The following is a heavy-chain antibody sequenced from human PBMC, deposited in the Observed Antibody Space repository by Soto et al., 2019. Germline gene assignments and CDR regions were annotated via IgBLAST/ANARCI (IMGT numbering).Heavy chain of an antibody. CDR3: ARGRTVRNYADDSSDYFYFFDY. Sequence: SETLSLTCTVSGDSISTFYWGWMRQSPGKELEWIGYVYYTGSTNYNPSLMSRVTISVDRSKNQFSLKLTSANAADTAVYYCARGRTVRNYADDSSDYFYFFDYWGQGTQVTVS. CDR1: GDSISTFY. J-gene: IGHJ4*02. D-gene: IGHD3-22*01. CDR2: VYYTGST. V-gene: IGHV4-59*01.